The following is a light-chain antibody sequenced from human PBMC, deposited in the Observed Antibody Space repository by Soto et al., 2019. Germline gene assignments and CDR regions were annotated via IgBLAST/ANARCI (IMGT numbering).Light chain of an antibody. CDR1: QSVTSNY. CDR3: GGGGSSPFT. Sequence: EIVLTQSPGTLSLSPGERATLSCRASQSVTSNYLAWYQQKPGQAPRLLIYGASSRATGIPDRFSGSGSGTDFTLSISRLGGGGVGVGGGGGGGSSPFTFGPGTKVDIK. J-gene: IGKJ3*01. CDR2: GAS. V-gene: IGKV3-20*01.